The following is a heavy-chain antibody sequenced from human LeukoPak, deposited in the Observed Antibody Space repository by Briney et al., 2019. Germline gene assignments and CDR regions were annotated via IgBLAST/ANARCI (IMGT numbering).Heavy chain of an antibody. CDR3: ARRSPLLAYCGGDCYSEVSFDI. D-gene: IGHD2-21*02. J-gene: IGHJ3*02. CDR2: IYYSGST. V-gene: IGHV4-59*08. Sequence: SETLSLTCTVSGGSISSYYWSWIRQPPGKGLEWIGYIYYSGSTNYNPSLKSRVTISVDTSKNQFSLKLRSVTAADTAVYYCARRSPLLAYCGGDCYSEVSFDIWGQGTMVTVSS. CDR1: GGSISSYY.